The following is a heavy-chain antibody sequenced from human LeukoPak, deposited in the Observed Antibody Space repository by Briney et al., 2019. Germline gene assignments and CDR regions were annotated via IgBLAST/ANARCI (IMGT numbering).Heavy chain of an antibody. CDR2: IFHDGSQK. CDR1: GFNFRTYG. V-gene: IGHV3-30*18. CDR3: VKDPSGDLDR. D-gene: IGHD2-21*01. J-gene: IGHJ5*02. Sequence: GRSLRLSCEASGFNFRTYGMHWVRQAPGKGLEWVSIIFHDGSQKFYADSVRGRFTISRDNSNNSLCLEMSSLRTEDTAVYYCVKDPSGDLDRWGQGTLVTVSS.